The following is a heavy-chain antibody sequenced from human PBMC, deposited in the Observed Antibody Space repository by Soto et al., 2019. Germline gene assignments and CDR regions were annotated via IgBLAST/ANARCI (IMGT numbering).Heavy chain of an antibody. D-gene: IGHD1-26*01. CDR1: GGSISSYY. V-gene: IGHV4-59*08. CDR2: IYYSGST. J-gene: IGHJ4*02. CDR3: AGGGGSPDY. Sequence: QVQLQESGPGLVKPSETLSLTCTVSGGSISSYYWSWIRQPPGKGLEWIGYIYYSGSTNYNPSLKSQVTISEDTAKNQCSLKLSPVTAAGTAVYYCAGGGGSPDYWGQGTLVTVSS.